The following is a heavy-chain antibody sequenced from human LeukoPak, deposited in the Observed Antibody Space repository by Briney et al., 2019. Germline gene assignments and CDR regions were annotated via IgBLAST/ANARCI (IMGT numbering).Heavy chain of an antibody. CDR3: ASVTTVTTKGHGAFDV. V-gene: IGHV1-69*13. D-gene: IGHD4-17*01. Sequence: SVKVSCKASGGTFSSSAISWVRQAPGQGLEWLGGILPIFGSSNYAQNFQGRVTITADESTSTAYMELSRLRSEDTAVYYCASVTTVTTKGHGAFDVWGQGTMVTVSS. J-gene: IGHJ3*01. CDR1: GGTFSSSA. CDR2: ILPIFGSS.